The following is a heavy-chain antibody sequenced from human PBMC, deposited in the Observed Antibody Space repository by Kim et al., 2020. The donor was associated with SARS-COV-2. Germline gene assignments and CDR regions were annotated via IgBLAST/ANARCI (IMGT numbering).Heavy chain of an antibody. V-gene: IGHV3-53*01. CDR2: IYSDSST. CDR1: GLTVSGSY. J-gene: IGHJ6*02. CDR3: ARDRGDPAWVGGMDV. D-gene: IGHD2-21*01. Sequence: GGSLRLSCAASGLTVSGSYMSWVRQAPGKGLEGVSVIYSDSSTYYADSVKGRFTISRDNSKNTLYLQMNSLRAEDTAVYYCARDRGDPAWVGGMDVWGQGTTVTVSS.